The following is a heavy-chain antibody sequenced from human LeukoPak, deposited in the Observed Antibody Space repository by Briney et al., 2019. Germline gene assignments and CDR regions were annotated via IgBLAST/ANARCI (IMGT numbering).Heavy chain of an antibody. V-gene: IGHV3-48*03. J-gene: IGHJ4*02. D-gene: IGHD3/OR15-3a*01. CDR1: GFTFSSYE. Sequence: GGSLRLSCAASGFTFSSYEMNWVRPAAGKGLEWVSYIRSSGSTIYYADSVEGRFTISRDNAKNSLYLQMNSLRAEDTAVYYCAREDSENFDYWGQGTLVTVSS. CDR2: IRSSGSTI. CDR3: AREDSENFDY.